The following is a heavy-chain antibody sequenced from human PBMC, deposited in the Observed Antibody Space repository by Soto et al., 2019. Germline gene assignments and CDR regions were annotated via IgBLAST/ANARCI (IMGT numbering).Heavy chain of an antibody. V-gene: IGHV4-39*01. CDR2: IYYSGST. D-gene: IGHD2-15*01. CDR1: GGSISSGSYY. J-gene: IGHJ4*02. Sequence: PSETLSLTCTVSGGSISSGSYYWGWIRQPPGKGLEWIGSIYYSGSTYYNPSLKSRVTISVDTSKNQFSLKLSSVTAADTAVYYCARKMVVAATPPYFDYWGQGTLVTVSS. CDR3: ARKMVVAATPPYFDY.